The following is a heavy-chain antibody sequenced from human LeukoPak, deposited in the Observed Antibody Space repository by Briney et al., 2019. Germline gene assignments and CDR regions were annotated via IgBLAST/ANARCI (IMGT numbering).Heavy chain of an antibody. D-gene: IGHD1-26*01. J-gene: IGHJ4*02. CDR3: AKDLSGSYDY. CDR1: GFTFSSYA. Sequence: GGSLRLSCAASGFTFSSYALSWVRQAPGKGLEWVSTISGSGGSTYYADSVKGRFTISRDNSKNTLYLQMNSLRAEDTAVYYCAKDLSGSYDYWGQGTLVTVSS. V-gene: IGHV3-23*01. CDR2: ISGSGGST.